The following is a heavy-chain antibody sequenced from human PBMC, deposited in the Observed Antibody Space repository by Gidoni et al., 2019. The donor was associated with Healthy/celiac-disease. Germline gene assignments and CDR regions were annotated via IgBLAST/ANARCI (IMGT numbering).Heavy chain of an antibody. Sequence: EVQLLESGGGLVQPGGSLRLSCAASGFTFRSYARSWVRQAPGKGLEWVSAISGSGGSTYYADSVKGRFTISRDNSKNKLYLQMNSLRAEDTAVYYCAKDTRTTVTGDYYYYMDVWGKGTTVTVSS. CDR2: ISGSGGST. J-gene: IGHJ6*03. V-gene: IGHV3-23*01. D-gene: IGHD4-17*01. CDR1: GFTFRSYA. CDR3: AKDTRTTVTGDYYYYMDV.